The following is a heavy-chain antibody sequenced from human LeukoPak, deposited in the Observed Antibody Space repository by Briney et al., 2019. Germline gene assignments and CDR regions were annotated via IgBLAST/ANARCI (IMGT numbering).Heavy chain of an antibody. V-gene: IGHV1-18*01. CDR3: ARDMYDSSGHPDY. Sequence: ASVKVSCKASGGTFSSYAISWVRQAPGQGLEWMGWISGYNGKTNYAQKVRGRVTMTTDTSTSTAYMELRSLRSDDTAVYYCARDMYDSSGHPDYWGQGTLVTVSS. D-gene: IGHD3-22*01. CDR1: GGTFSSYA. J-gene: IGHJ4*02. CDR2: ISGYNGKT.